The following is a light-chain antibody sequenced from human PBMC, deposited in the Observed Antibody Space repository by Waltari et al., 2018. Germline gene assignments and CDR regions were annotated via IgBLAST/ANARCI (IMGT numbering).Light chain of an antibody. J-gene: IGLJ3*02. CDR2: SDY. CDR1: HFNMGSNT. Sequence: SVLTQPPSASGTPGQPVPISCSGSHFNMGSNTVKWYQQLPGTAPKPLIYSDYQRPSGVPDRFSASKSGTSASLAISGLQSEDEADYYCSSWDDRLSGVVFGEGTKLTVL. V-gene: IGLV1-44*01. CDR3: SSWDDRLSGVV.